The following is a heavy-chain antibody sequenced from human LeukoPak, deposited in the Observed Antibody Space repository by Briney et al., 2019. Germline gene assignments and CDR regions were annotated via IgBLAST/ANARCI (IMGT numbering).Heavy chain of an antibody. Sequence: SETLSLTCAVYGGSLSGDYWSRIRQPPGKGLEWIGKINHSGSTNYNPSLKSRVTISVDTSKNQFSLKLSSVTAADTAVYYCARGPIYYYGSGSYSYYYYYYMDVWGKGTTVTVSS. J-gene: IGHJ6*03. CDR3: ARGPIYYYGSGSYSYYYYYYMDV. CDR2: INHSGST. CDR1: GGSLSGDY. V-gene: IGHV4-34*01. D-gene: IGHD3-10*01.